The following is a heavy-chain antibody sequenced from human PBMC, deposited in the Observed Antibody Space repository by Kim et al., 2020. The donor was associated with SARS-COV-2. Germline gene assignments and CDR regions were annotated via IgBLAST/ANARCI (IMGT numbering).Heavy chain of an antibody. Sequence: SQTLSLTCAISGDSVSSNSAAWNWIRQSPSRGLEWLGRTYYRSKWFRDYASSLKSRIAINPDTSKNQFSLQLNSVTPEDTAIYYCTHCQGAFNVWGPGTVVTVSS. CDR3: THCQGAFNV. CDR2: TYYRSKWFR. CDR1: GDSVSSNSAA. V-gene: IGHV6-1*01. D-gene: IGHD2-21*02. J-gene: IGHJ3*01.